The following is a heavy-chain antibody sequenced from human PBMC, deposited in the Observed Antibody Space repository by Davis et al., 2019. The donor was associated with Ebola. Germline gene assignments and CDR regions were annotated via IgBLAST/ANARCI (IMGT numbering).Heavy chain of an antibody. D-gene: IGHD3-3*01. CDR2: ISSSSSYI. J-gene: IGHJ4*02. CDR3: ARDLNYYDFWSGYPDY. CDR1: GFTFSSYS. Sequence: GGSLRLSCAASGFTFSSYSMNWVRQAPGKGLEWVSSISSSSSYIYYADSVKGRFTISRDNAKNSLYLQMNSLRPEDTAVYYCARDLNYYDFWSGYPDYWGQGTLVTVSS. V-gene: IGHV3-21*01.